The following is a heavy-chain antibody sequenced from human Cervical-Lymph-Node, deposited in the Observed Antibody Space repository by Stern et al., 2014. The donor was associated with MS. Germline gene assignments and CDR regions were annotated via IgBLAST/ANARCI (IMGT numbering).Heavy chain of an antibody. J-gene: IGHJ5*02. CDR3: TSRGAGEFGVSPTGS. Sequence: VQLVQSGSEWKKPGASVKVSCKASGYDFRRYAMNWVRQAPGQGLEWMGWINSATVAPLYAQCCAGRFVFSLYTSVRTSYLQIVSLRTDDTAIYYCTSRGAGEFGVSPTGSWGQGTLVTVSS. V-gene: IGHV7-4-1*01. CDR2: INSATVAP. CDR1: GYDFRRYA. D-gene: IGHD2-21*01.